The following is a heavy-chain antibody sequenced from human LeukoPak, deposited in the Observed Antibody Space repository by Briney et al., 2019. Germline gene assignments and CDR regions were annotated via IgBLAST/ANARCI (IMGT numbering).Heavy chain of an antibody. CDR1: GGPISSYY. Sequence: PSETLSLTCTVSGGPISSYYWSWIRQPPGKGLEWIGCIYYSGSTNYNPSLKSRVTISVDTSKNQFSLKLSSVTAADTAVYYCARTEYSSGWYYFDYWGQGTLVTVSS. J-gene: IGHJ4*02. CDR2: IYYSGST. CDR3: ARTEYSSGWYYFDY. V-gene: IGHV4-59*01. D-gene: IGHD6-19*01.